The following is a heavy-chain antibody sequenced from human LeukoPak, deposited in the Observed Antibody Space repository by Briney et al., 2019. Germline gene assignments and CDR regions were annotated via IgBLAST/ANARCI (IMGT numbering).Heavy chain of an antibody. CDR3: ARRGYLTTLRGVFDI. D-gene: IGHD2-15*01. J-gene: IGHJ3*02. CDR2: INPNSGGT. Sequence: GASVKVSCKASGYTFTGYYMHWVRQAPGQGLEWMGWINPNSGGTNYAQKFQGWVTMTRDTSISTAYMELSRLRSDDTAVYYCARRGYLTTLRGVFDIWGQGTMVTVSS. CDR1: GYTFTGYY. V-gene: IGHV1-2*04.